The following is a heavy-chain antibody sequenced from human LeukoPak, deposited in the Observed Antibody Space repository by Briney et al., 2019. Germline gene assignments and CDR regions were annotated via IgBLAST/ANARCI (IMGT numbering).Heavy chain of an antibody. Sequence: PGGSLRLSCAASGFTFSDYYMNWIRQAPGKGLEWVSVIYSGGSTYYADSVKGRFTISRDNSKNTLYLQMNSLRAEDTAVYYCARDSSPITGTLWFDPWGQGTLVTVSS. V-gene: IGHV3-66*02. J-gene: IGHJ5*02. CDR2: IYSGGST. D-gene: IGHD1/OR15-1a*01. CDR3: ARDSSPITGTLWFDP. CDR1: GFTFSDYY.